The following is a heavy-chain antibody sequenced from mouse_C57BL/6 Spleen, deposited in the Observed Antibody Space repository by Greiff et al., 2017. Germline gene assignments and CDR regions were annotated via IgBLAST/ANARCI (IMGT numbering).Heavy chain of an antibody. V-gene: IGHV3-1*01. J-gene: IGHJ2*01. Sequence: DVKLVESGPGMVKPSQSLSLTCTVTGYSITSGYDWHWIRHFPGNKLEWMGYISYSGSTNYNPSLKSRNSITHDTSKNHFFLKLNSVTTEDTATYYCARGRFITTVVAAQDYFDYWGQGTTLTVSS. CDR2: ISYSGST. CDR3: ARGRFITTVVAAQDYFDY. D-gene: IGHD1-1*01. CDR1: GYSITSGYD.